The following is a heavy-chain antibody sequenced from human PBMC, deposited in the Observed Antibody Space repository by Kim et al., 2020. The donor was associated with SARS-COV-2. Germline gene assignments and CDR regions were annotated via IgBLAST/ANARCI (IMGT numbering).Heavy chain of an antibody. CDR2: IYPGDSDT. Sequence: GESLKISCKGSGYSFTSYWIGWVRQMPGKGLEWMGIIYPGDSDTRYSPSFQGQVTISADKSISTAYLQWSSLKASDTAMYYCARQELGDGYNRVRFDPWGQGTLVTVSS. D-gene: IGHD5-12*01. CDR1: GYSFTSYW. J-gene: IGHJ5*02. CDR3: ARQELGDGYNRVRFDP. V-gene: IGHV5-51*01.